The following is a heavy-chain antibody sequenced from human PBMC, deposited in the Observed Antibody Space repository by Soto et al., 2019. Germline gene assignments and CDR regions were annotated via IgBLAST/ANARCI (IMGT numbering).Heavy chain of an antibody. CDR1: GYTFSDHA. V-gene: IGHV3-30-3*01. D-gene: IGHD6-19*01. J-gene: IGHJ6*01. CDR2: LSYDGINK. Sequence: QVQLVESGGGVVEPVRSLRLSCAASGYTFSDHAMHWVRQAPGKGLEWLALLSYDGINKNYADSVRGRFTISTDSSKTTLFLQMNSLSPEETAGYYCFGCARCWG. CDR3: FGCARC.